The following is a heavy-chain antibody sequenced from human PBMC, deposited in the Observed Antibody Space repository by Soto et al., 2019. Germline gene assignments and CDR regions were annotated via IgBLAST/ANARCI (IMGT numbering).Heavy chain of an antibody. V-gene: IGHV3-30-3*01. J-gene: IGHJ4*02. CDR2: ISYDGSNK. Sequence: QVQLVESGGGVVQPGRSLRLSCAASGFTFSSYAMHWVHQAPGKGLEWVAVISYDGSNKYYADSVKGRFTISRDNSKNTLYLQMNSLRAEDTAVYYCASGTTPIQLPTLLDYWGQGTLVTVSS. CDR1: GFTFSSYA. CDR3: ASGTTPIQLPTLLDY. D-gene: IGHD1-1*01.